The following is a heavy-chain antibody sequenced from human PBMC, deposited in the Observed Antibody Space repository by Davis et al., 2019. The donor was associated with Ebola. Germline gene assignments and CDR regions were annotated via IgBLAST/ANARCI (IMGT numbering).Heavy chain of an antibody. CDR1: GFTFSSYG. D-gene: IGHD3-3*01. J-gene: IGHJ5*02. Sequence: GESLKISCAASGFTFSSYGMHWVRQAPGTGLEWVAVISYDGSNKYYADSVKGRFTISRDNSKKTLYLQMNSLKASDTAMYYCARHSDFWTIRGWFDPWGQGTLVTVSS. CDR2: ISYDGSNK. V-gene: IGHV3-30*03. CDR3: ARHSDFWTIRGWFDP.